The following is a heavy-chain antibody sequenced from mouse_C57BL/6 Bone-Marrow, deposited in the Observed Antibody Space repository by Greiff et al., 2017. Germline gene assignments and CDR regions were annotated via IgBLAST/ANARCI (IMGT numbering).Heavy chain of an antibody. CDR2: INPYNGGT. V-gene: IGHV1-19*01. Sequence: VQLQQSGPVLVKPGASVKMSCKASGYTFTDYYMNWVKQSHGKSLEWIGVINPYNGGTSYNQKFKGKATLTVDKSSSTAYMELNSLTSEDSAVYYCARERYGNWFAYWGQGTLVTVSA. CDR3: ARERYGNWFAY. D-gene: IGHD2-10*02. J-gene: IGHJ3*01. CDR1: GYTFTDYY.